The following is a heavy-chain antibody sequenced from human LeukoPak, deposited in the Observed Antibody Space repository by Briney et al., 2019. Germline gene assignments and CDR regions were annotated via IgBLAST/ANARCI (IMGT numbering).Heavy chain of an antibody. CDR2: ISDIGSI. D-gene: IGHD6-19*01. CDR3: ARLAVAGHGGTYYFDY. V-gene: IGHV4-59*08. CDR1: GGSISSYY. Sequence: SETLSLTCTVSGGSISSYYWSWIRQPPGKGLEWIAYISDIGSINYNPSLKSRATISVDTSKNQFSLKLSSVTAADTAVYYCARLAVAGHGGTYYFDYWGQGTLVTVSS. J-gene: IGHJ4*02.